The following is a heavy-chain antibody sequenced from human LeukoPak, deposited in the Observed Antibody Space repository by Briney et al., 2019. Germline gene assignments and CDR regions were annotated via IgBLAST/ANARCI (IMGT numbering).Heavy chain of an antibody. CDR2: IGGSGGYT. D-gene: IGHD3-10*01. Sequence: GGSLRLSCAASGFTFSNYAMSWVRQAPGKGLEWVSGIGGSGGYTYYADSVKGRFTISRDNSNNTPYLQMNSLRVEDTAVYYCAKAVSLRFGELDAFDIWGQGTMVTVSS. J-gene: IGHJ3*02. V-gene: IGHV3-23*01. CDR1: GFTFSNYA. CDR3: AKAVSLRFGELDAFDI.